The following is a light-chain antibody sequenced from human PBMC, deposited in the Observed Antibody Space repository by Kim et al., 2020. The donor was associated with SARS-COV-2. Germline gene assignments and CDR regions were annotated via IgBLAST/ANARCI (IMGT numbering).Light chain of an antibody. CDR2: RAS. J-gene: IGKJ5*01. Sequence: VSPGGGATLSCRASQSVDRNVAWYQQKTGQAPRLLMYRASTRATGVPARFSGSVSGTDFSLTISSLQSEDLALYYCQQYRYWPITFGQGTRLEIK. V-gene: IGKV3-15*01. CDR3: QQYRYWPIT. CDR1: QSVDRN.